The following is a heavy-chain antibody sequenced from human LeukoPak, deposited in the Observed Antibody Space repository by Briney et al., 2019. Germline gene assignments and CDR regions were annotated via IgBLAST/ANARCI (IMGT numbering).Heavy chain of an antibody. V-gene: IGHV3-30-3*02. J-gene: IGHJ4*02. CDR1: GFTFSSYA. CDR2: ISYDGSNK. CDR3: AKKVPGDVSSFVDY. D-gene: IGHD6-6*01. Sequence: GRSLRLSCAASGFTFSSYAMHWVRQAPGKGLEWVAVISYDGSNKYYADSEKGRFTISRDNSKNTLYLQMNSLRPEDTAVYYCAKKVPGDVSSFVDYWGQGTLVTVSS.